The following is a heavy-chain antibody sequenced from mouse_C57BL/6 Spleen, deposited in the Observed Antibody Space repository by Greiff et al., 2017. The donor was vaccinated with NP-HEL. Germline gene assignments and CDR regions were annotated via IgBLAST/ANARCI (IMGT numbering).Heavy chain of an antibody. CDR3: AGGQYYYSSSWYFDV. Sequence: VQLKEPGPGLMKPSQSLSLTCSVTGYSITSGYYWNWIRQFPGNKLEWMGYLSNDGSNNYNPSLKNRISITRDTSKNQYFLKLNSVTTEDTATYYCAGGQYYYSSSWYFDVWGTGTTVTVSS. CDR1: GYSITSGYY. J-gene: IGHJ1*03. V-gene: IGHV3-6*01. D-gene: IGHD1-1*01. CDR2: LSNDGSN.